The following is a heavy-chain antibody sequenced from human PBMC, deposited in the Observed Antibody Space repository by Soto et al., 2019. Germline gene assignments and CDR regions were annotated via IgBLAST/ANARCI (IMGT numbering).Heavy chain of an antibody. J-gene: IGHJ3*02. CDR3: ATETVAGTADAFDI. V-gene: IGHV1-24*01. Sequence: GASVKVSCKVSGYTLTELSMHWVRQAPGKGLEWMGGFDPEDGETIYAQKFQGRVTMTEVTSTDTAYMELSSLRSEDTAVYYCATETVAGTADAFDIWGQGTMFTVSS. CDR1: GYTLTELS. CDR2: FDPEDGET. D-gene: IGHD6-19*01.